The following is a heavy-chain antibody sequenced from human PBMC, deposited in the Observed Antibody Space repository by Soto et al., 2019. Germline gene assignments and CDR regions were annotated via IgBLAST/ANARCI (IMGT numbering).Heavy chain of an antibody. CDR1: GGSFSGYY. V-gene: IGHV4-34*01. Sequence: PSETLSLTCAVYGGSFSGYYWSWIRQPPGKGLEWIGEINHSGSTNYNPSLKSRVTISVDTSKNQFSLKLSSVTAADTAVYYCASGSVRLGEGDYWGQGTLVTVSS. CDR3: ASGSVRLGEGDY. J-gene: IGHJ4*02. CDR2: INHSGST. D-gene: IGHD3-16*01.